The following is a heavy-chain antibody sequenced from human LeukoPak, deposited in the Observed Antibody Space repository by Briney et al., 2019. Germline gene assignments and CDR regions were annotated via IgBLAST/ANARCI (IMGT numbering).Heavy chain of an antibody. J-gene: IGHJ4*02. CDR1: GFTFSDYY. CDR3: ARDPWGYSRADY. Sequence: SGGSLRLSCAASGFTFSDYYMSWIRQTPGKGLEWLSYISSGGSAIYYADSVKGRFTISRDNTKNSLYLQMNSLRAEDTALHYCARDPWGYSRADYWGQGTLVTVSS. D-gene: IGHD6-13*01. V-gene: IGHV3-11*01. CDR2: ISSGGSAI.